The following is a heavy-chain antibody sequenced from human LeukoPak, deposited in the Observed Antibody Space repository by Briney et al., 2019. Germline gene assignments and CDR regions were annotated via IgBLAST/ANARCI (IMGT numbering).Heavy chain of an antibody. J-gene: IGHJ4*02. V-gene: IGHV1-2*02. D-gene: IGHD3-22*01. CDR2: INPYSGGT. CDR3: VRDSGGIVVLSGY. Sequence: ASVKVSCKTSGYTFTGYYIHWVRQAPGQGLEWMGWINPYSGGTNYSQKFQGRVTMTGDTSISTAYMELIRLRSDDTAVYYCVRDSGGIVVLSGYWGQGTLVTVSS. CDR1: GYTFTGYY.